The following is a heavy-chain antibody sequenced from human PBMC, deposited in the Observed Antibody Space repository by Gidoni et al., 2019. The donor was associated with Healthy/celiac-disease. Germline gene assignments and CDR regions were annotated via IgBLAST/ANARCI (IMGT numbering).Heavy chain of an antibody. CDR3: ARDSSSAGAVAGGSPDY. CDR1: GGPISSYY. Sequence: QVQLQESGPGLVKPSETLSLTCPVSGGPISSYYWSWIRQPAGKGLEWIGRIYTSGSTNYNPSLKSRVTMSVDTSKNQFSLKLSSVTAADTAVYYCARDSSSAGAVAGGSPDYWGQGTLVTVSS. J-gene: IGHJ4*02. D-gene: IGHD6-19*01. CDR2: IYTSGST. V-gene: IGHV4-4*07.